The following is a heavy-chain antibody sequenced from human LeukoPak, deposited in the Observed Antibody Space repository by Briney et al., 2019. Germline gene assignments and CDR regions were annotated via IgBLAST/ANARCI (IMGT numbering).Heavy chain of an antibody. CDR3: ARGYCSSTSCYLDY. D-gene: IGHD2-2*01. V-gene: IGHV4-4*07. J-gene: IGHJ4*02. Sequence: SETLSLTCTVSGGSISSYYWSWIRQPAGKGLEWIGRIYASGSTNYNPSLKSRVTMSVDTSKNQFSLKLSSVTAADTAVYYCARGYCSSTSCYLDYWGQGTLVTVSS. CDR2: IYASGST. CDR1: GGSISSYY.